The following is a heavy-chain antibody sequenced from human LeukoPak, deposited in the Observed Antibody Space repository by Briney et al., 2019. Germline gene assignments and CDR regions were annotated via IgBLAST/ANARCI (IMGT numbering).Heavy chain of an antibody. V-gene: IGHV3-48*03. CDR3: ARELRYFDRLGVFDY. CDR1: GFTFSSYE. CDR2: ISSSGSTI. J-gene: IGHJ4*02. Sequence: GGSLRLSCAASGFTFSSYEMNWVRQAPGKGLEWVSYISSSGSTIYYADSVKGRFTISRDNAKNSLYLQMNSLRAEDTAVYYCARELRYFDRLGVFDYWGQGTLVTVSS. D-gene: IGHD3-9*01.